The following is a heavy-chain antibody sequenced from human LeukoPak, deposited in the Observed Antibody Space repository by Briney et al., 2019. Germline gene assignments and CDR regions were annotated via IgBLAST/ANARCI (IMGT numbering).Heavy chain of an antibody. D-gene: IGHD3-10*01. CDR3: ARDTSPRGDY. J-gene: IGHJ4*02. CDR1: GFTFSSYS. CDR2: ISSSSSYT. Sequence: GGSLRLSCAASGFTFSSYSMNWVRQAPGKGLEWVSSISSSSSYTYYADSVKGRFTISRDNAKNSLYLQMNSLRAEDTAVYYCARDTSPRGDYWGQGTLVTVSS. V-gene: IGHV3-21*01.